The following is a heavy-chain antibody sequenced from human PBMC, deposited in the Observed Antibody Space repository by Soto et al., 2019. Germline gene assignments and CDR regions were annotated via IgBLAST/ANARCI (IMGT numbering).Heavy chain of an antibody. Sequence: EVQLEESGGGLVKPGGSLRLSCAASGFTFSSYSMNWVRQAPGKGLAWVSSIISSSSYIYYADSVKGRFTISRDNAKNSLYLQMNSLRAEDTAVYYCARGGAAADYYYYGMDVWGQGTTVTVSS. V-gene: IGHV3-21*01. CDR1: GFTFSSYS. J-gene: IGHJ6*02. CDR2: IISSSSYI. CDR3: ARGGAAADYYYYGMDV. D-gene: IGHD2-15*01.